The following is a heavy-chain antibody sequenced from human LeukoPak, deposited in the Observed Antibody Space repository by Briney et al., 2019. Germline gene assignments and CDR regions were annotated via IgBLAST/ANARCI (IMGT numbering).Heavy chain of an antibody. D-gene: IGHD6-13*01. V-gene: IGHV4-34*01. CDR1: GGSFSGYY. J-gene: IGHJ4*02. CDR3: ASGSSRYGS. Sequence: SETLSLTCAVYGGSFSGYYWSWIRQPPGKGLEWIGEINHSGSTNYNPSLKSRVTISVDTSKNQFSLKLSSVTAADTAVYYCASGSSRYGSWGQGTLVTVSS. CDR2: INHSGST.